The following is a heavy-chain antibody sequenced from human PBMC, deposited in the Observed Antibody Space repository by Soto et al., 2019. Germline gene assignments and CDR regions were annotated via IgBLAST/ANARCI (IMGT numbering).Heavy chain of an antibody. D-gene: IGHD4-17*01. Sequence: SETLSLTCTVSGGSINSGDYSWTWIRQPPGKGLEWIGYIYHTGTTYYNMSLKSRVTISVDRSKNQFSLKLSSVTAADTAVYYCAKRAYGDPFDPWGQGALVTVSS. J-gene: IGHJ5*02. V-gene: IGHV4-30-2*01. CDR1: GGSINSGDYS. CDR3: AKRAYGDPFDP. CDR2: IYHTGTT.